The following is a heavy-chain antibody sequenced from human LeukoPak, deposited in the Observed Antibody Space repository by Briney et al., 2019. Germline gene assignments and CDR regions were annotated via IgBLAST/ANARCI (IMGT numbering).Heavy chain of an antibody. Sequence: GGSLRLSCAASGFTFSSYWMHWVRQAPGKGLLWVSRIKSDGSETSYADSVKGRFTISRDNARNTLYLQMNSLRPEDTAIYYCASDRVFYGLDVWGQGTTVTVSS. CDR2: IKSDGSET. CDR1: GFTFSSYW. V-gene: IGHV3-74*01. J-gene: IGHJ6*02. CDR3: ASDRVFYGLDV.